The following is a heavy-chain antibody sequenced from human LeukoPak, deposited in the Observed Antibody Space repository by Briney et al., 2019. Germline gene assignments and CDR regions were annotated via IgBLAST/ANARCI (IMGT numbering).Heavy chain of an antibody. CDR1: GGSISSYY. D-gene: IGHD1-14*01. CDR3: ARLPPEPDYYYYYMDV. Sequence: SETLSLTCTVSGGSISSYYWSWIRQPPGKGLEWIGYIYYSGSTNYNPSLKSRVTISVDTSKNQFSLKLSPVTAADTAVYYCARLPPEPDYYYYYMDVWGKGTTVTVSS. V-gene: IGHV4-59*08. J-gene: IGHJ6*03. CDR2: IYYSGST.